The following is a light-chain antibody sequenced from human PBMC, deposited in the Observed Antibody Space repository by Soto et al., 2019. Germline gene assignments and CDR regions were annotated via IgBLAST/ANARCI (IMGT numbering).Light chain of an antibody. CDR3: QQYGTSPRT. Sequence: EIVLTQSPGTLSLSPGERVTLSCRASQSVRSSYLAWYQQKLGQAPRLLIYGVSNRATGIPDRFSGSGSGTDLTLTISRRESEDFAVYYCQQYGTSPRTFGQGTKVEIK. CDR2: GVS. J-gene: IGKJ1*01. V-gene: IGKV3-20*01. CDR1: QSVRSSY.